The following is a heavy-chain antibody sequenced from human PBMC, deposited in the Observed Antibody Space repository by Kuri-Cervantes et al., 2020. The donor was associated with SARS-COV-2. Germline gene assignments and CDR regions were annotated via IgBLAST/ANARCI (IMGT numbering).Heavy chain of an antibody. D-gene: IGHD2-8*02. CDR3: ARGGGLVDPLFDS. V-gene: IGHV4-59*01. CDR1: GGSIRSYY. J-gene: IGHJ4*02. Sequence: SETLSLTCTVSGGSIRSYYWSWIRQPPGKGLEWIGYVYYSGSTNCNPSLKSRVAISVDRSKNNFSLSLTSVTAADTAVYYCARGGGLVDPLFDSWGQVILVTVSS. CDR2: VYYSGST.